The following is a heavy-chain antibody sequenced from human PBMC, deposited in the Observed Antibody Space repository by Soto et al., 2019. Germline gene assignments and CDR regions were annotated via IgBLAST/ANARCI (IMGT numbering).Heavy chain of an antibody. V-gene: IGHV3-48*02. Sequence: HPGGSLRLSCAASGFTFSSYSMNWVRQAPGKGLEWVSYISSSSSTIYYADSVKGRFTISRDNAKNSLYLQMNGLRDEDTAVYYCARVFALQLWLGTDYWGQGTLVTVSS. D-gene: IGHD5-18*01. CDR2: ISSSSSTI. J-gene: IGHJ4*02. CDR1: GFTFSSYS. CDR3: ARVFALQLWLGTDY.